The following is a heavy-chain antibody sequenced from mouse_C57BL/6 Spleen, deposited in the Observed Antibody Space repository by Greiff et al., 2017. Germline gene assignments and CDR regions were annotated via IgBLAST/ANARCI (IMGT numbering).Heavy chain of an antibody. D-gene: IGHD1-1*01. CDR3: ARVHYGSIAYAMDY. CDR2: IYPGSGST. J-gene: IGHJ4*01. Sequence: VQLQQPGAELVKPGASVTMSCKASGYTFTSYWITWVKQRPGQGLEWIGDIYPGSGSTNYNEKFKSKATLTVDTSSSTAYMQLSRLTSEDSAVYYCARVHYGSIAYAMDYWGQGTSVTVSS. CDR1: GYTFTSYW. V-gene: IGHV1-55*01.